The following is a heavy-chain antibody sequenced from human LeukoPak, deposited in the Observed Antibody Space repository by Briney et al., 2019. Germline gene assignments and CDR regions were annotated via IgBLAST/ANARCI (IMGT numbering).Heavy chain of an antibody. J-gene: IGHJ4*02. Sequence: PSETLSLTCAVYGGSFSGYYWSWIRQPPGKGLEWIGEINHSGSTKYNPSLKSRVIVSVDMSKNQFSLKLSSVTAADTAVYYCARDSGYSYGYYFDYWGQGTLVTVSS. CDR1: GGSFSGYY. V-gene: IGHV4-34*01. CDR3: ARDSGYSYGYYFDY. D-gene: IGHD5-18*01. CDR2: INHSGST.